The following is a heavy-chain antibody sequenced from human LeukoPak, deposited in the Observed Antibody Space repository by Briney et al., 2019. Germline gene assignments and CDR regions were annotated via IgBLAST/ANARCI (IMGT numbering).Heavy chain of an antibody. J-gene: IGHJ4*02. CDR2: ISWNSGSI. CDR1: GFTFDDYA. V-gene: IGHV3-9*01. CDR3: AKDTGSGSYYNHFVGHYYFDY. Sequence: GGSLRLSCAASGFTFDDYAMHWVRQAPGKGLEWVSGISWNSGSIGYADSVKGRFTISRDNAKNSLYLQMNSLRAEDTALYYCAKDTGSGSYYNHFVGHYYFDYWGQGTLVTVSS. D-gene: IGHD3-10*01.